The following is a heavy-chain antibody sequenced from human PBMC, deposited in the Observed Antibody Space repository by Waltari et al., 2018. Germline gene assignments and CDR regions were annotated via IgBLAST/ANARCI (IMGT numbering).Heavy chain of an antibody. CDR3: ARGNYHDSPRLDW. V-gene: IGHV4-39*07. J-gene: IGHJ5*01. CDR1: GGSISSSSYY. D-gene: IGHD3-22*01. CDR2: VYYDGYT. Sequence: QLQLQESGPGLVKPSETLSLTCTVSGGSISSSSYYWGWIRQFPGKGLEWIGEVYYDGYTNYSPSLRSRVTISLDTSKNQFSLQMTYVTAADTAVYYCARGNYHDSPRLDWWGHGNLVTVSS.